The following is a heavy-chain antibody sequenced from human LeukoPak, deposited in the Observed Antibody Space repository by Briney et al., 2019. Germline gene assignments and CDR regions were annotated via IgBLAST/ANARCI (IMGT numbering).Heavy chain of an antibody. V-gene: IGHV1-2*02. Sequence: ASVKVSCKASGYTFTGYYMYWVRQAPGQGLEWMGWINPNSGGTNYAQKFRGRVTMTRDTPISTAYMELSRLRSDDTAVYYCATLGYCSSTSCYYVGYYYYYMDVWGKGTTVTVSS. CDR3: ATLGYCSSTSCYYVGYYYYYMDV. J-gene: IGHJ6*03. D-gene: IGHD2-2*01. CDR1: GYTFTGYY. CDR2: INPNSGGT.